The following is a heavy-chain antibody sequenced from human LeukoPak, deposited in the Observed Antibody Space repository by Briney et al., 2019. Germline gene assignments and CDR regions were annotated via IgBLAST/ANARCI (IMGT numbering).Heavy chain of an antibody. D-gene: IGHD6-19*01. J-gene: IGHJ2*01. CDR3: ARDAGYSSGWSHWYLDL. CDR1: GFTFSGYS. CDR2: ISGSGTTI. V-gene: IGHV3-48*02. Sequence: GGSLRLSCAASGFTFSGYSLNWVRQAPGKGLEWVSYISGSGTTIYYADSVKGRFTISRDKAKNSIYLQMNSLTDEDTAVYYCARDAGYSSGWSHWYLDLWGPWHPGHCLL.